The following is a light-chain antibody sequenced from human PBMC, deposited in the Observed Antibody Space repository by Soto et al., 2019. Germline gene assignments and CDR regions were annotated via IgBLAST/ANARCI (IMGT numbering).Light chain of an antibody. CDR3: QSYDNSLGAAYV. CDR2: GNN. V-gene: IGLV1-40*01. J-gene: IGLJ1*01. Sequence: QSVLTQPPSVSGAPGQRVTISCTGSSSNIGAGYAVHWYQQLPGTAPKLLIFGNNNRPSGVPDRFSASRSGTSASLAITGLQDEDESDYYCQSYDNSLGAAYVFRTGTKLTVL. CDR1: SSNIGAGYA.